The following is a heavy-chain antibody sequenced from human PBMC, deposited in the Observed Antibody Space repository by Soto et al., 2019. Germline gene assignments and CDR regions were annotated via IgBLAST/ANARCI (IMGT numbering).Heavy chain of an antibody. J-gene: IGHJ4*02. CDR1: GYTFTSYV. CDR3: ARSGFLEWSDEQNIDYD. Sequence: ASVKVSCKASGYTFTSYVISWVRQAPGQGLEWMGWISAYNGNTNYAQKLQGRVTMTTDTSTSTAYMELRSLRSDDTAVYYCARSGFLEWSDEQNIDYDWGQGTLVTVS. D-gene: IGHD3-3*01. CDR2: ISAYNGNT. V-gene: IGHV1-18*01.